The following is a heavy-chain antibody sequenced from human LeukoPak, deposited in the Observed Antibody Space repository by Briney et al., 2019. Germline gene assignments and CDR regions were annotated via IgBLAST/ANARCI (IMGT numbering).Heavy chain of an antibody. V-gene: IGHV3-64D*06. CDR1: GFTFSSYA. D-gene: IGHD6-13*01. CDR3: VKDPPYSSSWYFQY. J-gene: IGHJ1*01. CDR2: ISSNGGST. Sequence: GGSLRLSCSASGFTFSSYAMHWVRHAPGKGLEYVSAISSNGGSTYYADSVKGRFTISRDNSKNTLYLQMSSLRAEDTAVYYCVKDPPYSSSWYFQYWGQGTLVTVSS.